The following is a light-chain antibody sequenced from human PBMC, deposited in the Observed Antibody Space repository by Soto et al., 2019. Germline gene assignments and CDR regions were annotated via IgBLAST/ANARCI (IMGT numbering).Light chain of an antibody. V-gene: IGLV2-11*01. CDR1: TGNVGGYNY. J-gene: IGLJ1*01. CDR3: CSYAGSPRYV. Sequence: QSALPHPRSAPGTPGQRATISCTETTGNVGGYNYDSWYQQHPGKAPKVLIYDVSKRPSGVPDGFSGSKSGNTASLTISGLQAEDEADYYCCSYAGSPRYVFGTGTKLTVL. CDR2: DVS.